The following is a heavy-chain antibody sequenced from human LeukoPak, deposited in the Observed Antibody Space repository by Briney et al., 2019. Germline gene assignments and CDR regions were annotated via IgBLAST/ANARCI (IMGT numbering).Heavy chain of an antibody. CDR3: ARASIMAGNSNAFDI. V-gene: IGHV5-51*01. CDR1: AYRFSDYW. J-gene: IGHJ3*02. D-gene: IGHD1-14*01. Sequence: GESLRISCKASAYRFSDYWLGWVRQMPGKGLEWMGLIYPGDSDTRYSPSFQGQVTISAGKSISTAYLQWSSLRASDTAMYYCARASIMAGNSNAFDIWGQGTMVTVSS. CDR2: IYPGDSDT.